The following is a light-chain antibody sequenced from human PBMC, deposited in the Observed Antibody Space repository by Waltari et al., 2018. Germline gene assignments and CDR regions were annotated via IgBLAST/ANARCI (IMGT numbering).Light chain of an antibody. Sequence: QSALTQPASVSGSPGQSITISCSGTSSDIGTYDLFPWYQQHPGKAPKFMISEVSERPSGVSNRFSGSKSGNTASLTISGLQAEDEADYYCCSYAGSGSWVFGGGTKLTVL. CDR2: EVS. V-gene: IGLV2-23*02. CDR1: SSDIGTYDL. CDR3: CSYAGSGSWV. J-gene: IGLJ3*02.